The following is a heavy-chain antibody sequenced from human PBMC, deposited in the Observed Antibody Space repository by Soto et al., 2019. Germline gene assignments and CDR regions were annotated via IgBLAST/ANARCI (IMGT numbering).Heavy chain of an antibody. V-gene: IGHV2-5*02. CDR1: GFSLSTSGVG. D-gene: IGHD2-2*01. Sequence: QITLKESGPTLVKPTQTLTLTCTFSGFSLSTSGVGVGWIRQPPGKALELLALIYWDDDKRYSPSLKSRLTITKDTSKIQVVLTMTNMDPVDTATYYCAHRGYCSSTSCYRHYYGMDVWGQGTTVTVSS. J-gene: IGHJ6*02. CDR3: AHRGYCSSTSCYRHYYGMDV. CDR2: IYWDDDK.